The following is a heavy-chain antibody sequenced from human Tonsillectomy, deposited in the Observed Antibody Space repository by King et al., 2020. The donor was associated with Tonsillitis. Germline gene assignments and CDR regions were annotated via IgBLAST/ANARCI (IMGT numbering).Heavy chain of an antibody. Sequence: QVQLVESGGGVVQPGRSLRLSCAASGFTFSNTGMHWVRQAPGRGLEWVAVISTDGRNKFYSDSVKGRFTVSRDNSQNTLYLEMKSLRAWDTALYYWTKEEMTTIFNFDYWGQGTLVTVSS. V-gene: IGHV3-30*18. D-gene: IGHD5-24*01. CDR3: TKEEMTTIFNFDY. J-gene: IGHJ4*02. CDR1: GFTFSNTG. CDR2: ISTDGRNK.